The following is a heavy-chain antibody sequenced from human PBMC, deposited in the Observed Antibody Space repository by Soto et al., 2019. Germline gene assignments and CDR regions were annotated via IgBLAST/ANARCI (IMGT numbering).Heavy chain of an antibody. CDR2: IHSSGST. J-gene: IGHJ5*02. CDR3: ARDQGVAAAGITWFDP. V-gene: IGHV4-4*07. D-gene: IGHD6-13*01. CDR1: GASMNSYH. Sequence: SETLSLTCTVSGASMNSYHWSWIRQPAGKGLEWIGHIHSSGSTNYNPSLKSRVTMSVDTSENQFSLRLMSLTAADTAVYYCARDQGVAAAGITWFDPWGQGSLVTVSS.